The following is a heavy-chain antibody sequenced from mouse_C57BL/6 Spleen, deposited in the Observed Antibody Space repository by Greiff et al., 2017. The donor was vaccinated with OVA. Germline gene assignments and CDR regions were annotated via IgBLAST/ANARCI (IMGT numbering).Heavy chain of an antibody. CDR1: GYTFTSYW. CDR2: IYPGSGST. J-gene: IGHJ4*01. V-gene: IGHV1-55*01. Sequence: QVQLQQSGAELVKPGASVTMSCKASGYTFTSYWITWVKQRPGQGLEWIGDIYPGSGSTNYNEKFKSKATLTVDTSSSTAYMQLSSLTSEDSAVYYCASYYYGSSYDAMDYWGQGTSVTVSS. CDR3: ASYYYGSSYDAMDY. D-gene: IGHD1-1*01.